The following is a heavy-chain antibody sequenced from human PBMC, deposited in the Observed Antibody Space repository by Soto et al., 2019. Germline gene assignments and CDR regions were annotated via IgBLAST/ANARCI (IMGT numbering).Heavy chain of an antibody. J-gene: IGHJ4*02. CDR2: IYWDGYK. CDR1: GFSLRTSGVG. Sequence: QITLKESGPTLVKPTQTLTLTCAFSGFSLRTSGVGVGWIRQPPGKALEWLALIYWDGYKHYSPSLKSRLTITEDTPKNQVVLTMTTKDPVDTATYYGAHKGGGDRILDYWGQGTLVTVSS. CDR3: AHKGGGDRILDY. D-gene: IGHD3-16*01. V-gene: IGHV2-5*02.